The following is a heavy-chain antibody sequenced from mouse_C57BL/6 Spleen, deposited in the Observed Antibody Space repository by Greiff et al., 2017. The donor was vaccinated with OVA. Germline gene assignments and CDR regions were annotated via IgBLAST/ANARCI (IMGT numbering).Heavy chain of an antibody. D-gene: IGHD2-3*01. Sequence: QVHVKQSGAELVRPGSSVKLSCKASGYTFTSYWMHWVKQRPIQGLEWIGNIDPSDSETHYNQKFKDKATLTVDKSSSTAYMQLSSLTSEDSAVYYCARDDGYSWYFDVWGTGTTVTVSS. CDR2: IDPSDSET. CDR1: GYTFTSYW. V-gene: IGHV1-52*01. J-gene: IGHJ1*03. CDR3: ARDDGYSWYFDV.